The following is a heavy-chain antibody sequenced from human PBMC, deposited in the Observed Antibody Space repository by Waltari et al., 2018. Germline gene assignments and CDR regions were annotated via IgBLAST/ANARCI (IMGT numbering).Heavy chain of an antibody. CDR3: ARSAPLVVGGFDI. V-gene: IGHV3-30-3*01. J-gene: IGHJ3*02. D-gene: IGHD2-21*01. Sequence: QVQLVESGGGVVQPGRSLRLSCAASGFTFTNYTMHWVRQAPGKGLEWVAVISYDGSTEDYADSVKGRITISRDNSKNTLYLQMNSLRPEDTAVYYCARSAPLVVGGFDIWGQGTLVTVSS. CDR2: ISYDGSTE. CDR1: GFTFTNYT.